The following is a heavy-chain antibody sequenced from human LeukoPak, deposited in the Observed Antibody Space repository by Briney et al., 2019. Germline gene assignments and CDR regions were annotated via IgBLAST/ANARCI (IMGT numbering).Heavy chain of an antibody. CDR1: GGSFSGYY. CDR2: INHSGST. CDR3: ARGPNPHYYGSGSYYGYYYYGMDV. Sequence: SETLSLTCAVYGGSFSGYYWSWIRQPPGKGLEWIGEINHSGSTNYNPSLKSRVTISVDTSKYQFSLKLSSVTAADTAVYYCARGPNPHYYGSGSYYGYYYYGMDVWGQGTTVTVSS. J-gene: IGHJ6*02. D-gene: IGHD3-10*01. V-gene: IGHV4-34*01.